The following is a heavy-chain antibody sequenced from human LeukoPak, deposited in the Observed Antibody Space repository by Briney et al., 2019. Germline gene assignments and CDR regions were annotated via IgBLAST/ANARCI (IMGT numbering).Heavy chain of an antibody. J-gene: IGHJ4*02. V-gene: IGHV3-11*06. CDR2: ISSRSGSS. CDR1: GFTFSDYY. D-gene: IGHD5-18*01. Sequence: GGSLRLSCAASGFTFSDYYMSWIRQAPGKGLEWVSYISSRSGSSNYADSVKGRFTISRDNAKNSLYVQMNSLRAEDTAVYYCARDSSRGYSYGPIDYWGQGTLVTVSS. CDR3: ARDSSRGYSYGPIDY.